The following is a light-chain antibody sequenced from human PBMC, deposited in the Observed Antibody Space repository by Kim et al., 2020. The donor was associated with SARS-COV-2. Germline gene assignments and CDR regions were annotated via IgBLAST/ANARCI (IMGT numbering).Light chain of an antibody. V-gene: IGKV3-20*01. CDR2: GAS. J-gene: IGKJ4*01. Sequence: EIVLTQSPGTLSLSPGERATLSCRASQSVSSNFLTWYQQKPGQAPRLLIYGASTRATGIPDRFSGSGSGTDFTLTINRLEPEDFAVYYCQQYGRSPLTFGGGTKLEI. CDR1: QSVSSNF. CDR3: QQYGRSPLT.